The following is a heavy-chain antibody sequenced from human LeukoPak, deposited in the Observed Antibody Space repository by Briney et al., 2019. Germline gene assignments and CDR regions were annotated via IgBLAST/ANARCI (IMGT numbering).Heavy chain of an antibody. V-gene: IGHV4-59*01. J-gene: IGHJ6*02. D-gene: IGHD2-15*01. Sequence: PSETLSLTCTGSGGSISNYYWNWIRQPPGKGLKCIGYIYYSGSTNYNPSLKSRVTMSVDTSKNQFSLKLTSVPAADTAVYYCARGDLLLGGYYGMDVWGQGTTVTVSS. CDR1: GGSISNYY. CDR2: IYYSGST. CDR3: ARGDLLLGGYYGMDV.